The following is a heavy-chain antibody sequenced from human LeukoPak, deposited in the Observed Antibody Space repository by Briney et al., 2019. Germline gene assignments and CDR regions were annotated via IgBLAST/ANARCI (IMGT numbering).Heavy chain of an antibody. CDR2: IYHSGST. CDR3: ARVWSYYFDY. V-gene: IGHV4-38-2*02. J-gene: IGHJ4*02. D-gene: IGHD2-21*01. Sequence: SETLSLTCTVSGYSISSGYYWGWIRQPPGKGLEWIGCIYHSGSTYYNPSFKSRVTISVGTSKNQFSLKLSSVTAADTAVYYCARVWSYYFDYWGQGTLVTVSS. CDR1: GYSISSGYY.